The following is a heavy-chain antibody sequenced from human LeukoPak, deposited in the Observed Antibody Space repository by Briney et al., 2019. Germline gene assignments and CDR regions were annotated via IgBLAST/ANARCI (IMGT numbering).Heavy chain of an antibody. CDR3: ARRHCSSTSCYGGYYYYYGMDV. CDR2: IYYSGST. D-gene: IGHD2-2*01. Sequence: SETLSLTCTVSGGSISSYYWSWIRQPPGKGLEWIGYIYYSGSTNYNPSLKSRVTISVDTSKNQFSLKLSSVTAADTAVYYCARRHCSSTSCYGGYYYYYGMDVWGQGTTVTVSS. CDR1: GGSISSYY. J-gene: IGHJ6*02. V-gene: IGHV4-59*12.